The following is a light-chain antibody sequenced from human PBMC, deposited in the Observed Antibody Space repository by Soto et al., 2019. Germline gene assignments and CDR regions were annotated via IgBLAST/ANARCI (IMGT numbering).Light chain of an antibody. CDR1: QDISVY. J-gene: IGKJ5*01. CDR3: QKYNTAPLT. V-gene: IGKV1-27*01. CDR2: SAS. Sequence: DIQMTQSPSSLSASVGDRVTITCRASQDISVYLAWYQQKPGKVPKLLIYSASTLQSGVPSRFSGSGSGTDFTLTISSLQPEDVATYDGQKYNTAPLTFGQGTRLEIK.